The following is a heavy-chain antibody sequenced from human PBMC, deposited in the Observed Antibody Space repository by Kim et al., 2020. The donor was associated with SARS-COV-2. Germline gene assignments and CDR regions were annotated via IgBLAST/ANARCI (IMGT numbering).Heavy chain of an antibody. CDR3: AAPYADSGSYEVYYYYGMDV. CDR2: IIPIFGTA. Sequence: SVKVSCKASGGTFSSYAISWVRQAPGQGLEWMGGIIPIFGTANYAQKFQGRATITVDEYTSTAYMELSSQRSEDTAVYYCAAPYADSGSYEVYYYYGMDVWGQGTTVTVSS. J-gene: IGHJ6*02. V-gene: IGHV1-69*13. CDR1: GGTFSSYA. D-gene: IGHD1-26*01.